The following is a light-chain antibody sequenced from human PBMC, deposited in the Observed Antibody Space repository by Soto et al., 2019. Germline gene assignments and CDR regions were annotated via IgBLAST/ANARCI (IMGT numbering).Light chain of an antibody. CDR1: SSNIGAGSD. J-gene: IGLJ2*01. CDR2: GDN. Sequence: QSVLTQPPSVSGAPGQRVTIPCTGSSSNIGAGSDVHWYQQLPGTAPKVLISGDNNRPSGVPDRFSGSKSGTSASLAITGLQAEDEADYYCASWDDRLGAVIFGGGTKLTVL. CDR3: ASWDDRLGAVI. V-gene: IGLV1-40*01.